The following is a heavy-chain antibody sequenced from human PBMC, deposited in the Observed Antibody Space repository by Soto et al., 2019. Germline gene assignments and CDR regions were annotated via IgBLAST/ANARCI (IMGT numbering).Heavy chain of an antibody. D-gene: IGHD3-22*01. V-gene: IGHV1-46*01. Sequence: GXSVKGACKAAGCPLSSYYMGWVRQAPGQGLEWMGIINPSGGSTSYAQKFQGRVTMTRDTSTSTVYMELSSLRSEDTAVYYCARGDDSSGYDAFDIWAQRTMVTVSS. CDR1: GCPLSSYY. J-gene: IGHJ3*02. CDR3: ARGDDSSGYDAFDI. CDR2: INPSGGST.